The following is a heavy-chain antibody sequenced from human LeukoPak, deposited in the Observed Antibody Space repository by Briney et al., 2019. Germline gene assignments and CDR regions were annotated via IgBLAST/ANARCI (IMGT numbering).Heavy chain of an antibody. CDR1: GFTFSRDS. CDR3: AKIIGLSYYYDSSGYYPFDY. Sequence: PGGSLRLSWAAAGFTFSRDSMTCVHRAPGERLEWLSGISGGGERTYYSGSVRGRFTISRDNSENTLYLQMDSLRAEDTAVYYCAKIIGLSYYYDSSGYYPFDYWGQGTLVTVSS. D-gene: IGHD3-22*01. V-gene: IGHV3-23*01. J-gene: IGHJ4*02. CDR2: ISGGGERT.